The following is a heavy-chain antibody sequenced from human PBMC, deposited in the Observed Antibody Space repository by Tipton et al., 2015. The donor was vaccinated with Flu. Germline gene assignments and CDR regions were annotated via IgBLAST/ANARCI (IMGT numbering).Heavy chain of an antibody. D-gene: IGHD2-15*01. CDR1: GFTFSSYA. CDR3: AKDRGGCSGGSCYYMDV. Sequence: SLRLSCAASGFTFSSYAMSWVRQAPGKGLEWVSAISGSGGSTYYADSVKGRFTISRDNSKNTLYLQMNSLRAEDTAVYYCAKDRGGCSGGSCYYMDVWGKGTTVTVSS. CDR2: ISGSGGST. J-gene: IGHJ6*03. V-gene: IGHV3-23*01.